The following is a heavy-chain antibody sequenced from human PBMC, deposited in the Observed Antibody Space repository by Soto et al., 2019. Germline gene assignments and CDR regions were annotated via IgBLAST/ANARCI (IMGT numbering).Heavy chain of an antibody. D-gene: IGHD6-19*01. CDR1: GGSISSGGYY. J-gene: IGHJ5*02. CDR2: IYYSGST. Sequence: SETLSLTCTVSGGSISSGGYYWSWIRQHPGKGLEWIGYIYYSGSTYYNPSLKSRVTISVDTSKNQFSLKLSSVTAANTAVYYCARARVSIAVAGRFAPWGWGTLVSASS. V-gene: IGHV4-31*03. CDR3: ARARVSIAVAGRFAP.